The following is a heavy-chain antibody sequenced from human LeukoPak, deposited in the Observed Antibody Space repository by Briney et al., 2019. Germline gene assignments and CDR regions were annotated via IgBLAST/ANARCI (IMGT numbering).Heavy chain of an antibody. CDR3: ARDGLHADDYYFDY. D-gene: IGHD4-11*01. CDR1: GFTFSSYA. CDR2: ISGSGGST. V-gene: IGHV3-23*01. Sequence: GGSLRLSCAASGFTFSSYAMNWVRQAPGRGLEWVSAISGSGGSTYYADSVKGRFTISRGNSKNTLYLQMNSLRAEDTAVYYCARDGLHADDYYFDYWGQGTLVTVSS. J-gene: IGHJ4*02.